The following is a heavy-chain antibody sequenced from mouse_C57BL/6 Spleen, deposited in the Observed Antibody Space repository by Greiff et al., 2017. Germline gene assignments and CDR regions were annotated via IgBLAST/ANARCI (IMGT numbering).Heavy chain of an antibody. V-gene: IGHV1-50*01. CDR2: IDPSDSYT. J-gene: IGHJ2*01. D-gene: IGHD2-2*01. Sequence: VQLQQPGAELVKPGASVKLSCKASGYTFTSYWMQWVKQRPGQGLEWIGEIDPSDSYTNYNQKFKGKATLTVDTSSSTAYMQRSSLTSEDSAVYYCARKPYGYDGNFDYWGQGTTLTVSS. CDR1: GYTFTSYW. CDR3: ARKPYGYDGNFDY.